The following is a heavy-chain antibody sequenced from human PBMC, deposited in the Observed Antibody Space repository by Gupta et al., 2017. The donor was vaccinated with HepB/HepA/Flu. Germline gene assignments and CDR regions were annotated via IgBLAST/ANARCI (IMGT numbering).Heavy chain of an antibody. Sequence: QVQLQQSGPGLVKPSQTLSLTCVISEDSVSSNSASWNWIRRSPSRGLEWLGRTFYRSQWYNDYAVSVRNRISINSDTSKNQFSLHLNSVTPEDTAVYYCARGGLDTSGKIDDGGQGTLVTVSS. J-gene: IGHJ4*02. D-gene: IGHD6-19*01. CDR3: ARGGLDTSGKIDD. CDR2: TFYRSQWYN. V-gene: IGHV6-1*01. CDR1: EDSVSSNSAS.